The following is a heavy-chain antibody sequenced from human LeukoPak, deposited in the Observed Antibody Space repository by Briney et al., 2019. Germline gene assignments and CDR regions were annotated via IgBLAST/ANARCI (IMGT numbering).Heavy chain of an antibody. D-gene: IGHD3-22*01. J-gene: IGHJ6*02. CDR3: ARSVDYYDSSGPGYGMDV. CDR2: IYPGDSDT. V-gene: IGHV5-51*01. Sequence: GESLKISCKGSGYSFTSYWIGWVRQMPGKGLEWMGIIYPGDSDTRYSPSFQGQVTISADKSISTAYLQWSSLKASDTAMYYCARSVDYYDSSGPGYGMDVWGQGTTVTASS. CDR1: GYSFTSYW.